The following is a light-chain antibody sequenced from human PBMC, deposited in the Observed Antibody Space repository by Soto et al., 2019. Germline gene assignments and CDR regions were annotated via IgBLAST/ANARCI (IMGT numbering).Light chain of an antibody. CDR2: RAA. CDR3: LQYDRYPFT. V-gene: IGKV1-5*03. CDR1: QDISKW. Sequence: DIQITQSPSTLSASTGDRVTITCRASQDISKWLAWYQQKPGKAPKVLIYRAATLQRGVPSRFSGSGSGTDYTLTISGLQPDDFSTYYCLQYDRYPFTFGPGTTVDVK. J-gene: IGKJ3*01.